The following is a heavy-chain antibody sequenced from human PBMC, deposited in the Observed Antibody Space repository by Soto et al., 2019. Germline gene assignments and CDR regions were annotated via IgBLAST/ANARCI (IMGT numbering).Heavy chain of an antibody. J-gene: IGHJ5*02. D-gene: IGHD3-9*01. V-gene: IGHV1-58*01. CDR2: IVVGSGNT. Sequence: GASVKVSCKASGFTFSSSAVQWVRQARGQRLEWIGKIVVGSGNTNYAQKFQERVTITRDMSTSTAYMELSSLRSEDTAFYYCAAVDPGPMGFDPWGQGTLVTVSS. CDR3: AAVDPGPMGFDP. CDR1: GFTFSSSA.